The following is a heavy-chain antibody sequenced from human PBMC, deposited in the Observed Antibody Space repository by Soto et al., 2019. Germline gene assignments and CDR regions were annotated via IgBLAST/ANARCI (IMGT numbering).Heavy chain of an antibody. CDR1: GFTFSNYA. CDR3: VKWTYSIMAVAGTQYCQH. V-gene: IGHV3-23*01. J-gene: IGHJ1*01. CDR2: ISGSGGST. D-gene: IGHD6-19*01. Sequence: GGSLRLSCAASGFTFSNYAMCWVRQAPGKGLEWVSGISGSGGSTYYADSVKGGVTIFRDNSENTLFLQMNRLRAEDTAVYYCVKWTYSIMAVAGTQYCQHWGQGTLVTVSS.